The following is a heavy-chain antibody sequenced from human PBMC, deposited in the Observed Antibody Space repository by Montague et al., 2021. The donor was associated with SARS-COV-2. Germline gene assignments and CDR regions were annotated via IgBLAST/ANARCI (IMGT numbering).Heavy chain of an antibody. CDR2: INHRGYI. Sequence: SETLSLTCAVYGGSFSNFYWSWIRQPPGKGLEWIGEINHRGYIDYNPSLESRVTISVDTSKNQFSLKVNSVTAADTAMYYCASAPRNSFGYWAYWGQGTLLTVSS. V-gene: IGHV4-34*01. J-gene: IGHJ4*02. CDR1: GGSFSNFY. CDR3: ASAPRNSFGYWAY. D-gene: IGHD3-22*01.